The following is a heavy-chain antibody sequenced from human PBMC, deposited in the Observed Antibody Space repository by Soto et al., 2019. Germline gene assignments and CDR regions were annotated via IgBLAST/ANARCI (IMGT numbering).Heavy chain of an antibody. V-gene: IGHV3-23*01. CDR2: ISGSADAT. CDR1: GFTFSSYA. CDR3: AKRLRSATYPAVYDY. D-gene: IGHD3-3*01. J-gene: IGHJ4*02. Sequence: PGGTLRLSCAAYGFTFSSYAMSWVRQAPGKGLEWVSSISGSADATYYADAVKGRFTISRDSSKNTCYLQMKSLRAEDTAVYHCAKRLRSATYPAVYDYSGKGTLLTVAS.